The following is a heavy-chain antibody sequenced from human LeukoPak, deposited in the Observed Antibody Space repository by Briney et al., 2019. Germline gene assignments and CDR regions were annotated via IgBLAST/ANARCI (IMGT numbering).Heavy chain of an antibody. Sequence: GGSLRLPCAASGFIFSSYWMSWVRQAPGKGLEWVANIKEDGGEKYYVDSVKGRFTISRDNAKNSLYLQTNSLRAEDTAVYYCARRALRYCSSTSCPAQYYGVDVWGKGTTVTV. CDR1: GFIFSSYW. CDR3: ARRALRYCSSTSCPAQYYGVDV. D-gene: IGHD2-2*01. CDR2: IKEDGGEK. J-gene: IGHJ6*04. V-gene: IGHV3-7*03.